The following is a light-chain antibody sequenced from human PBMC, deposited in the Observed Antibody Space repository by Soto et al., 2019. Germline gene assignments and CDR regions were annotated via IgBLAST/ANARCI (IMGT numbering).Light chain of an antibody. V-gene: IGKV3-15*01. CDR3: QHYNNLPPAYT. Sequence: EIVMTQSPATLSVSPGERATLSCRASQSVSSNLAWYQQKPGQAPRLLIYGASTRATGIPARFSGSGSGTEFTLTISSLQSEDFAVYYCQHYNNLPPAYTFGQGTKLEIK. J-gene: IGKJ2*01. CDR2: GAS. CDR1: QSVSSN.